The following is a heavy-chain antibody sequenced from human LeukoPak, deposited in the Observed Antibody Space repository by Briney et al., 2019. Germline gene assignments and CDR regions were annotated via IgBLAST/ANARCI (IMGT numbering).Heavy chain of an antibody. CDR3: ARLYYYDSSGSWFDP. CDR2: IYYSGST. V-gene: IGHV4-30-4*08. J-gene: IGHJ5*02. CDR1: GGSISSGDYY. D-gene: IGHD3-22*01. Sequence: SETLSLTCTVSGGSISSGDYYWSWIRQPPGKGLEWIGYIYYSGSTYYNPSLKSRVTISVDTSKNQFSLKLSSVTAADTAVYYCARLYYYDSSGSWFDPWGQGILVTVSS.